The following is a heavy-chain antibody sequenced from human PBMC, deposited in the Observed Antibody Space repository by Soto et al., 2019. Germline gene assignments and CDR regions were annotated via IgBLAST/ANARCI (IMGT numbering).Heavy chain of an antibody. V-gene: IGHV3-74*01. D-gene: IGHD6-6*01. CDR1: GFTFSSYW. CDR2: INYGSST. Sequence: GGSLRLSCAASGFTFSSYWMHWVRQAPGKGLVWVSRINYGSSTDYADSVKGRFTISRDNAKNMLYLQMNSLRAEDTAVYYCARDPYSISSNFYDYMDVWGKGTTVTVSS. J-gene: IGHJ6*03. CDR3: ARDPYSISSNFYDYMDV.